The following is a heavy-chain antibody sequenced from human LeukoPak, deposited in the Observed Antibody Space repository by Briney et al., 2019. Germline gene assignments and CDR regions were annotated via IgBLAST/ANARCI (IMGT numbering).Heavy chain of an antibody. CDR1: GYTFTSYA. CDR2: INAGNGNT. Sequence: ASVTVSCKASGYTFTSYAMHWVRQAPGQRLEWMGWINAGNGNTKYSQKFQGRVTITRDTSASTAYMELSSLRSEDTAVYYCARGGLTYYYDSSGPPGFDYWGQGTLVTVSS. CDR3: ARGGLTYYYDSSGPPGFDY. J-gene: IGHJ4*02. V-gene: IGHV1-3*01. D-gene: IGHD3-22*01.